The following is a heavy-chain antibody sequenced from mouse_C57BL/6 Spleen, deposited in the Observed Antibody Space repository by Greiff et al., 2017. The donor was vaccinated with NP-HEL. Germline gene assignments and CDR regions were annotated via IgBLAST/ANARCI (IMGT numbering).Heavy chain of an antibody. D-gene: IGHD2-4*01. CDR1: GYTFTDYY. Sequence: VQLQQSGAELVRPGASVKLSCKASGYTFTDYYINWVKQRPGQGLEWIARIYPGSGNTYYNEKFKGKATLTAEKASSTAYMQLSSLTSEDSAVYFCASSGDYDGFAYWGQGTLVTVSA. V-gene: IGHV1-76*01. CDR2: IYPGSGNT. CDR3: ASSGDYDGFAY. J-gene: IGHJ3*01.